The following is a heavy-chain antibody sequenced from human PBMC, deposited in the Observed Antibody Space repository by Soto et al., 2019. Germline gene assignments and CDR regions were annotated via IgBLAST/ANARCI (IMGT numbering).Heavy chain of an antibody. D-gene: IGHD2-15*01. J-gene: IGHJ4*02. CDR3: XXXXXXXXGGSCYXXPGIDY. CDR1: GGTFSSYA. V-gene: IGHV1-69*05. Sequence: QVQLVQSGAEVKKPGSSVKVSCKASGGTFSSYAISWVRQAPGQGLEWMGGIIPIFGTANYAQKFQGRVTITPDESKSTAXXXXXXXXXXXXXXXXXXXXXXXXXGGSCYXXPGIDYWGQGTLVTVSS. CDR2: IIPIFGTA.